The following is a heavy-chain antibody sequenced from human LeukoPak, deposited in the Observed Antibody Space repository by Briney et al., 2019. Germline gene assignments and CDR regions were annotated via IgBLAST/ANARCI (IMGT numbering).Heavy chain of an antibody. CDR1: GFPFSFYS. V-gene: IGHV3-21*01. CDR3: ARKVVGATTPYHAFDL. J-gene: IGHJ3*01. CDR2: ISSSSTSI. Sequence: GGSLRLFCVASGFPFSFYSMNWVRQAPGEGLEWVSSISSSSTSIDYADAVKGRFTISRDNAKKSLFLQMNSLRAEDTAVYFCARKVVGATTPYHAFDLWGQGTKVTVSP. D-gene: IGHD1-26*01.